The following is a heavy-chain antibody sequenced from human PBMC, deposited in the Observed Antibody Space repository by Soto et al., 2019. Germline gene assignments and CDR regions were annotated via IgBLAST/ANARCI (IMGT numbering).Heavy chain of an antibody. V-gene: IGHV4-30-4*01. Sequence: SETLSLTCTVSGGSISSGDYYWSWIRQLPGKGLEWIGYIYYSGSTYYNPSLKSRVTISVDTSKNQFSLKLSSVTAADTAVYYCARDPPYGGSDYWGQGTLVTVSS. CDR3: ARDPPYGGSDY. D-gene: IGHD4-17*01. CDR2: IYYSGST. CDR1: GGSISSGDYY. J-gene: IGHJ4*02.